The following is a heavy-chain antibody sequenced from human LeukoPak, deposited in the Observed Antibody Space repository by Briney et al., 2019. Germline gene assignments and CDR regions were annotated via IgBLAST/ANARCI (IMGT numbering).Heavy chain of an antibody. CDR1: GYTFTGYY. Sequence: ASVKVSCKASGYTFTGYYMHWVRQAPGQGLEWMGWINPNSGGSNYAQKFQGRVTMTRDTSISTAYMELSRLGSDDTAVYYCAVLSTGSPFAPWGQGTLVTVSS. CDR3: AVLSTGSPFAP. V-gene: IGHV1-2*02. J-gene: IGHJ5*02. CDR2: INPNSGGS. D-gene: IGHD2-2*01.